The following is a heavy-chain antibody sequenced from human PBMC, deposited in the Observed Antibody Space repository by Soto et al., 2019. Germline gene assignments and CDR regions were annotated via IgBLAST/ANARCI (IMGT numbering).Heavy chain of an antibody. CDR2: ISAYNGNT. V-gene: IGHV1-18*01. D-gene: IGHD3-22*01. CDR3: ARVLCYYDSSGCNWFDP. J-gene: IGHJ5*02. Sequence: GASVKVSCKASGYTFTSYGISWVRQAPGQGLEWMGWISAYNGNTNYAQKLQGRVTMTTDTSTSTAYMELRSLRSDDTAVYYCARVLCYYDSSGCNWFDPWGQGTLVTVSS. CDR1: GYTFTSYG.